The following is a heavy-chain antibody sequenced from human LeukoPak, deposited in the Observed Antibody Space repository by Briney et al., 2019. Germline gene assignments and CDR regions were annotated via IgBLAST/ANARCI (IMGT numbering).Heavy chain of an antibody. Sequence: GGSLRLSCAASGFTVSSNYMSWVRQAPGKGLEWVAVIWYDGSNKYYADSVKGRFTISRDNSKNTLYLQMNSLRAEDTAVYYCARAERYLGGAFDIWGQGTMVTVSS. CDR3: ARAERYLGGAFDI. J-gene: IGHJ3*02. V-gene: IGHV3-33*08. D-gene: IGHD1-26*01. CDR2: IWYDGSNK. CDR1: GFTVSSNY.